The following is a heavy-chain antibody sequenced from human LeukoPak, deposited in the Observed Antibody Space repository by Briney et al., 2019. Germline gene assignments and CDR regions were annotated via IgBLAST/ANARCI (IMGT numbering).Heavy chain of an antibody. CDR2: IYYSGST. J-gene: IGHJ4*02. D-gene: IGHD3-10*01. Sequence: SEALSLTCTVSGGSISSYYWSWIRQPPGKGLEWIGYIYYSGSTNYNPSLKSRVTISVDTSKNQFSLKLSSVTAADTAVYYCARDPEGYYPDYWGQGTLVTVSS. CDR3: ARDPEGYYPDY. CDR1: GGSISSYY. V-gene: IGHV4-59*01.